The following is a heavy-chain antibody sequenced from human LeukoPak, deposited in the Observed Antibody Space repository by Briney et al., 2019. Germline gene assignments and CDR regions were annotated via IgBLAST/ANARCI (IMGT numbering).Heavy chain of an antibody. V-gene: IGHV1-2*02. D-gene: IGHD2-2*01. CDR2: INPNSGGT. CDR3: ARVWYQLLQNDAFDI. Sequence: ASVKVSCKASGYTFTGYYMHWVRQAPGQGLEWMGWINPNSGGTNYAQKFQGRVTMTRDTSISTAYMELGRLRSDDTAVYYCARVWYQLLQNDAFDIWGQGTMVTVSS. CDR1: GYTFTGYY. J-gene: IGHJ3*02.